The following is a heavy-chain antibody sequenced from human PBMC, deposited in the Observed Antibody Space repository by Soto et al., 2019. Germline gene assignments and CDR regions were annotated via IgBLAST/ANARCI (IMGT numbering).Heavy chain of an antibody. J-gene: IGHJ1*01. Sequence: GRSLRLSCEATGFTFSSHEMNWIRQTPGKRLEWIAQISRSGSTINYADSVKGRFTISRDNVQRTLHLQMDSLRVEDTGVYYCSRGGVYWGRGTRVTVSS. V-gene: IGHV3-48*03. CDR2: ISRSGSTI. CDR1: GFTFSSHE. D-gene: IGHD2-8*01. CDR3: SRGGVY.